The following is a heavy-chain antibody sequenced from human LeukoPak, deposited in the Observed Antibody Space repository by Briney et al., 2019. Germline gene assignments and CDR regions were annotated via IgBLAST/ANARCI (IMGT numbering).Heavy chain of an antibody. CDR1: GGSISSYY. CDR3: ARLGGYGYFDY. J-gene: IGHJ4*02. V-gene: IGHV4-59*01. CDR2: IYYSGST. Sequence: KPSETLSLTCTVSGGSISSYYWSWIRQPPGKGLEWIGYIYYSGSTNYNTSLKSRVTISVDTSKSQFSLKLSSVTAADTAVYYCARLGGYGYFDYWGQGTLVTVSS. D-gene: IGHD5-12*01.